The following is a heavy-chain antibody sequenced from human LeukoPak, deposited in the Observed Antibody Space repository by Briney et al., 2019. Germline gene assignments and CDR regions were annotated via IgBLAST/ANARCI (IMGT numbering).Heavy chain of an antibody. J-gene: IGHJ4*02. CDR1: GFTFSSYA. D-gene: IGHD4-17*01. Sequence: GGSLTLSCAASGFTFSSYAMSWVRQAPGKGLEWVANINQDGSKKNYVDSVKGRFTTSRDNAKNSVYLQMDSLRAGDTAVYYCAREIYGIDSWGQGTPVAVSS. V-gene: IGHV3-7*01. CDR2: INQDGSKK. CDR3: AREIYGIDS.